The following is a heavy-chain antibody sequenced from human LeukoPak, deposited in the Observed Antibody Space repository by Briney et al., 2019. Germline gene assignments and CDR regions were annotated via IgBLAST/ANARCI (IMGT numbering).Heavy chain of an antibody. Sequence: PSETLSLTCTVSGGSISSYYWSWIRQPPGKGLEWIGYIYYSGSTNYNPSLKSRVTISVDTSKNQFSLKLSSVTAADTAVYYCARHGMGGYDFWSGYSTPEYWFDPWGQGTLVTVSS. J-gene: IGHJ5*02. CDR2: IYYSGST. D-gene: IGHD3-3*01. V-gene: IGHV4-59*08. CDR3: ARHGMGGYDFWSGYSTPEYWFDP. CDR1: GGSISSYY.